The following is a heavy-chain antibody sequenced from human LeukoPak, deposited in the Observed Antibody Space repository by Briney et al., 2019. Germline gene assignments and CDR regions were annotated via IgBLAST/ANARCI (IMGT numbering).Heavy chain of an antibody. V-gene: IGHV3-21*01. D-gene: IGHD3-10*01. CDR1: GFTFSSYS. Sequence: GGSLRLSCAASGFTFSSYSMNWVRQAPGKGLEWVSSISSGSSYIYYADSVKGRLTISRENAKNSLHLQMDSLRAEDTAVYYCARLAGNYGDYWGQGTLVTVSS. CDR3: ARLAGNYGDY. CDR2: ISSGSSYI. J-gene: IGHJ4*02.